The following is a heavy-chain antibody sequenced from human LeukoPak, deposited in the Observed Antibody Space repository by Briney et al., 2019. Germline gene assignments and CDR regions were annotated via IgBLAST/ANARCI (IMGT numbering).Heavy chain of an antibody. Sequence: ASVKVSCKASGYTFTGYYMHWVRQAPGQGLEWMGRINPNSGGTNYAQKFQGRVTMTRDTSISTAYMELSRLRSDDTAVYYSARDTIAAAGTSYIGHAEYLQHWGQGTLVTVSS. CDR3: ARDTIAAAGTSYIGHAEYLQH. D-gene: IGHD6-13*01. CDR1: GYTFTGYY. V-gene: IGHV1-2*06. CDR2: INPNSGGT. J-gene: IGHJ1*01.